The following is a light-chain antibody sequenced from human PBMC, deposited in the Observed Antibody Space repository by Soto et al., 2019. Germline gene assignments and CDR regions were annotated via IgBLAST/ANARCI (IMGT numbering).Light chain of an antibody. CDR1: SSNIGSNY. CDR3: SAWDDSLSGPV. CDR2: RND. Sequence: VLTQPPSASGTPGQRVTISCSGSSSNIGSNYVYWYRQLPGTAPNVLIYRNDERPSGVPDRFSGSKSGSSASLAISGLRSEDEADYYCSAWDDSLSGPVFGRGTKLTVL. J-gene: IGLJ3*02. V-gene: IGLV1-47*01.